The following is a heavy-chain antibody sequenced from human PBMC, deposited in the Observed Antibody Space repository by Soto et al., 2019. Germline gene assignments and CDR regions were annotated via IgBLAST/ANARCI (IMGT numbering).Heavy chain of an antibody. V-gene: IGHV1-69*06. D-gene: IGHD6-19*01. CDR3: ASRNSSGWYGIRLYYYYYGMDV. Sequence: SVKVSCKASGGTFSSYAISWVRQAPGQGLEWMGGIIPIFGTANYAQKFQGRVTITADKSTSTAYMELSSLRSEDTAVYYCASRNSSGWYGIRLYYYYYGMDVWGQGTTVTVSS. J-gene: IGHJ6*02. CDR1: GGTFSSYA. CDR2: IIPIFGTA.